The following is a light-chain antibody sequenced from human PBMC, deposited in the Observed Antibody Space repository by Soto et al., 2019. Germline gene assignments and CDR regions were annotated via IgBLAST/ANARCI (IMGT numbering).Light chain of an antibody. J-gene: IGKJ4*01. CDR3: QQYNDWPLT. Sequence: EIVMTQSPATLSVSPGERATLSCRASQSVSSNLAWYQQKPGQAPSLLIYDMSARATGIPTRFSGSGSGTEFTLTIRSLQSEDFAVYYCQQYNDWPLTFGGGTKVDIK. V-gene: IGKV3D-15*01. CDR2: DMS. CDR1: QSVSSN.